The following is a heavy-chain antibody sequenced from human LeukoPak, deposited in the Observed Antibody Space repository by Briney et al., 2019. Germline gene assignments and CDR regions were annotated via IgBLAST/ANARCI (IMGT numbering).Heavy chain of an antibody. CDR2: IKQDGSAK. CDR1: GFTFSTYW. J-gene: IGHJ4*02. CDR3: ARCPYDSTGYYSVPSHLDY. V-gene: IGHV3-7*01. Sequence: GGSLRLSCAASGFTFSTYWMTWVRQAPGKGLEWVANIKQDGSAKYYVDSLRGRFSISRDNVKNSLFLQMNSLSAEDTAVYYCARCPYDSTGYYSVPSHLDYWGQGTLVTVSP. D-gene: IGHD3-22*01.